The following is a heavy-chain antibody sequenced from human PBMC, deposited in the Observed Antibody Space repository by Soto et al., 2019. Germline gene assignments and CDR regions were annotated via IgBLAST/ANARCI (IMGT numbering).Heavy chain of an antibody. J-gene: IGHJ6*02. D-gene: IGHD2-2*01. CDR1: GYTFTSYG. Sequence: GASVKVSCKASGYTFTSYGISWVRRAPGQGLEWMGWISAYNGNTNYAQKLQGRVTMTTDTSTSTAYMELRSLRSDDTAVYYCARDPPFRAPDIVVVPAAISYYYYGMDVWGQGTTVTVSS. V-gene: IGHV1-18*04. CDR2: ISAYNGNT. CDR3: ARDPPFRAPDIVVVPAAISYYYYGMDV.